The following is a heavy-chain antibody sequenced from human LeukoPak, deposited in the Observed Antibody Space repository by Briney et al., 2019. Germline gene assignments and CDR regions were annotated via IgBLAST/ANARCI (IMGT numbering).Heavy chain of an antibody. J-gene: IGHJ4*02. Sequence: GGSLRLSCAASGFTFSSYWMHWVRQAPGKGLVWVPRINSDGSSTTYADSVKGRFTISRDNAKNTLYLQMNSLRAEDTAVYYCARVGQALGTYYFDYWGQGTLVTVSS. CDR3: ARVGQALGTYYFDY. D-gene: IGHD1-1*01. CDR2: INSDGSST. CDR1: GFTFSSYW. V-gene: IGHV3-74*01.